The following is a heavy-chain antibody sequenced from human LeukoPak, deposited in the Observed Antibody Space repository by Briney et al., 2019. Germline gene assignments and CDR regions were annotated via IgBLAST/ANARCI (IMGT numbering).Heavy chain of an antibody. J-gene: IGHJ4*02. CDR1: GFTFSSYS. CDR2: ISSSSSYI. Sequence: PGGSLRLPCAASGFTFSSYSMNWVRQAPGKGLEWVSSISSSSSYIYYADSVKDRFTISRDNAKNSLYLQMNSLRAEDTAVYYCARDIDYGSGSSDYWGQGTLVTVSS. CDR3: ARDIDYGSGSSDY. D-gene: IGHD3-10*01. V-gene: IGHV3-21*01.